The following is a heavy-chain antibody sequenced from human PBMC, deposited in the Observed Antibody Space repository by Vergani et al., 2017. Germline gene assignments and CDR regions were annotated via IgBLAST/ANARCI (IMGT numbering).Heavy chain of an antibody. CDR3: AKANPRKSGYDYVYYDHAMDV. J-gene: IGHJ6*02. Sequence: EVQLLESGGDLVQPGGSLRLSCAASGFTFNHYAMNWVRPAPGKGLEWVSGISGSGGNTYYAASVKGRFTISRDRSKNTLYLQMNSLSAGDTAVYYCAKANPRKSGYDYVYYDHAMDVWGQGTTVTVSS. CDR1: GFTFNHYA. CDR2: ISGSGGNT. D-gene: IGHD5-12*01. V-gene: IGHV3-23*01.